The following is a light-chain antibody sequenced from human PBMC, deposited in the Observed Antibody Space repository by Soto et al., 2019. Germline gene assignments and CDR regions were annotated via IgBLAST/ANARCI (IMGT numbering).Light chain of an antibody. CDR1: QGINNY. J-gene: IGKJ2*01. Sequence: DIQLTQSPSSLSASVGDRVTITCRARQGINNYLIWYQQKPGKAPELLIYDAFSLQTGVSSRFSGGASGTDFTLTISSLQPEDGATYYCQQYDILPPTFGQGTRVEI. V-gene: IGKV1-33*01. CDR2: DAF. CDR3: QQYDILPPT.